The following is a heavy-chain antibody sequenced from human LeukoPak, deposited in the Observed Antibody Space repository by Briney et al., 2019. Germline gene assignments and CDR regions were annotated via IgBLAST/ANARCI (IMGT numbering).Heavy chain of an antibody. J-gene: IGHJ4*02. CDR1: GGSISSGSYY. V-gene: IGHV4-61*02. Sequence: PSETLSLTCTVSGGSISSGSYYWSWIRQPAGKGLEWIGRIYTSGSTNYNPSLKSRVTISVDTSKNQFSLKLSSVTAADTAVYYCARDRGTWNDDGFDYWGQGTLVTVSS. D-gene: IGHD1-1*01. CDR3: ARDRGTWNDDGFDY. CDR2: IYTSGST.